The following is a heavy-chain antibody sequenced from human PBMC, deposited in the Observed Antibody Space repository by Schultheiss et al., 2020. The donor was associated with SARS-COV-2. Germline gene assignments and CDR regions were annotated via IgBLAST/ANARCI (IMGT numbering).Heavy chain of an antibody. V-gene: IGHV1-2*02. CDR3: ARVREVAGINY. CDR1: GNIFISDH. D-gene: IGHD6-19*01. Sequence: ASVKVSCKASGNIFISDHMHWVRQAPGQGLEWMGMINPDGGGTSFAQKFQGRVTMTRDTSISTAYMELSRLRSDDTAVYYCARVREVAGINYWGQGTLVTVSS. CDR2: INPDGGGT. J-gene: IGHJ4*02.